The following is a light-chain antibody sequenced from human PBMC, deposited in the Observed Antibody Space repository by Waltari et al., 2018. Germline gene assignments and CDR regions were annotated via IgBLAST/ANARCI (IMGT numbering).Light chain of an antibody. V-gene: IGLV3-1*01. CDR2: QDT. CDR3: QAWDNFTVA. CDR1: ELGDKY. Sequence: SYELTQPPSVSVSPGQTASISCSGDELGDKYACWYRQKPGQSPVRVRSQDTKRPAGTPEGFSGSNSGITATLTIRGTQPVDEADYYCQAWDNFTVAFGGGTKLSVL. J-gene: IGLJ2*01.